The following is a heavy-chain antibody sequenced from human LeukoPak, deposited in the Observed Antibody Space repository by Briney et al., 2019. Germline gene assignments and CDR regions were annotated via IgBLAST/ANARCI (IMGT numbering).Heavy chain of an antibody. D-gene: IGHD6-6*01. CDR2: IYYSGST. V-gene: IGHV4-59*11. J-gene: IGHJ4*02. CDR1: GGSISSHY. CDR3: ARVAGAEYSSSSGTFDY. Sequence: PSETLSLTCTVPGGSISSHYWSWIRQPPGKGLEWIGYIYYSGSTNYNPSLKSRVTISVDTSKNQFSLKLSSVTAADTAVYYCARVAGAEYSSSSGTFDYWGQGTLVTVSS.